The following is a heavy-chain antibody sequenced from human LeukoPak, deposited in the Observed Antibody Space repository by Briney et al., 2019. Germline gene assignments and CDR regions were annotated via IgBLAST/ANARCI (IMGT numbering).Heavy chain of an antibody. J-gene: IGHJ4*02. CDR1: GFTFSSYW. CDR2: ISSSSTYI. Sequence: GGSLRLSCAASGFTFSSYWMHWVRQAPGKGLEWVSSISSSSTYINYADSVKGRFTISRDNAKNSLYLQMNSLRAEGTAVYYCARGRSPGNFDYWGQGTLVTVSS. V-gene: IGHV3-21*01. CDR3: ARGRSPGNFDY. D-gene: IGHD3-10*01.